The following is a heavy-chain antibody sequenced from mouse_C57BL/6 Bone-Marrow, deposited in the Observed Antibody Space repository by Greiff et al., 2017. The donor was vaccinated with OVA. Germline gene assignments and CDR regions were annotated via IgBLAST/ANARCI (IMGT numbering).Heavy chain of an antibody. Sequence: VQRVESGAELVRPGASVTLSCKASGYTFTDYEMHWVKQTPVHGLEWIGAIDPETGGTAYNQKFKGKAILTADKSSSTAYMELRSLTSEDSAVYYCTKSDGYFFYWGQGTLVTVSA. V-gene: IGHV1-15*01. D-gene: IGHD2-3*01. CDR3: TKSDGYFFY. CDR1: GYTFTDYE. J-gene: IGHJ3*01. CDR2: IDPETGGT.